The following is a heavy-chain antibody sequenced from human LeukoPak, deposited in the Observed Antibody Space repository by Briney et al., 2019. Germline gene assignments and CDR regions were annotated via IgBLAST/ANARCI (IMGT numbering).Heavy chain of an antibody. J-gene: IGHJ3*02. CDR2: IYYSGST. CDR3: ARQGVATAGGAFDT. V-gene: IGHV4-39*01. D-gene: IGHD5-12*01. Sequence: SETLSLTCTVSGGSISSSSYYWGLIRQPPGKGREWIGSIYYSGSTYYNPSLKSRVTISVDTSKNQFSLKLSSVTAAYTAVYYCARQGVATAGGAFDTWGQGTMVTVSS. CDR1: GGSISSSSYY.